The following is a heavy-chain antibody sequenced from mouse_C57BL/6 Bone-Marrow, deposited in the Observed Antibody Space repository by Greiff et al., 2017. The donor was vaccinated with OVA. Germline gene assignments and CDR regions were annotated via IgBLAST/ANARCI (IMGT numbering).Heavy chain of an antibody. CDR3: ASYYGNYVDFDN. Sequence: EVLLVESGGGLVKPGGSLKLSCAASGFTFSDYGMHWVRQAPEKGLEWVAYISSGSSTIYYADTVKGRFTISRDNAKNTLFLQMTSLRSEDTAMYYCASYYGNYVDFDNWGQGTTLTVSA. CDR2: ISSGSSTI. D-gene: IGHD2-1*01. J-gene: IGHJ2*01. CDR1: GFTFSDYG. V-gene: IGHV5-17*01.